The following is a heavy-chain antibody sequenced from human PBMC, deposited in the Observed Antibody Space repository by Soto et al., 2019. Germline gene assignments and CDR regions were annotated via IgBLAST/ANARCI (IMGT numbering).Heavy chain of an antibody. V-gene: IGHV3-48*02. J-gene: IGHJ5*02. CDR2: ITGSSCSK. CDR3: ARDNGMAGSFDP. CDR1: GFTFGRYS. Sequence: DVQLVDSGGGLVQPGGSLRLSCAASGFTFGRYSMNWVRQAPGKGLEWVSYITGSSCSKFYADSVKGRFTISRDNAKNSLYLQMNSLRDEDTAVYYCARDNGMAGSFDPWGQRTLVTVSS. D-gene: IGHD2-8*01.